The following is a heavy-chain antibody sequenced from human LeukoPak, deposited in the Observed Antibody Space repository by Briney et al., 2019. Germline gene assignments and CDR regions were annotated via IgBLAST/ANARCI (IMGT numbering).Heavy chain of an antibody. J-gene: IGHJ4*02. CDR3: AKEQHYDSGGYPFDY. CDR2: ISYDGSNK. D-gene: IGHD3-22*01. V-gene: IGHV3-30*18. Sequence: GGSLRLSCAASRFTFSNYGMHWVRQAPGKGLEWVAVISYDGSNKYCADSVKGRCTISRDNSKNTLYLQMNSLRAEDTAVYYCAKEQHYDSGGYPFDYWGQGTLVTVSS. CDR1: RFTFSNYG.